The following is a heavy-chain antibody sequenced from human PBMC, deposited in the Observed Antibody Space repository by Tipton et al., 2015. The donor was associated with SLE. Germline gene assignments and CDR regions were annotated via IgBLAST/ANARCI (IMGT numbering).Heavy chain of an antibody. CDR1: GGSISSYY. CDR2: IYYSGST. V-gene: IGHV4-59*01. D-gene: IGHD6-6*01. Sequence: TLSLTCTVSGGSISSYYWSWIRQPPGKGLEWIGYIYYSGSTNYNPSLKSRVTISVDTSKNQFSLKLSSVTAADTAVYYCARGLVAARRGPDYWGQGTLVTVSS. J-gene: IGHJ4*02. CDR3: ARGLVAARRGPDY.